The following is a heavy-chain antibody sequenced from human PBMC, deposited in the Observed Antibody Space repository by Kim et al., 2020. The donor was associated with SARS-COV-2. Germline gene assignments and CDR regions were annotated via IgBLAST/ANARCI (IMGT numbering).Heavy chain of an antibody. V-gene: IGHV3-21*01. J-gene: IGHJ5*02. D-gene: IGHD6-13*01. Sequence: MYTADWAKGTFTITRDNAKDSLYRQMSSLRAEDTAVYYCASLIAGYWFDPWGQGTLVTVSS. CDR2: M. CDR3: ASLIAGYWFDP.